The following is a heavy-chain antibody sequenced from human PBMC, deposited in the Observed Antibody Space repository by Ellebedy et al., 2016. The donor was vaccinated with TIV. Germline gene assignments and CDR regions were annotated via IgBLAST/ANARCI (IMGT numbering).Heavy chain of an antibody. D-gene: IGHD6-13*01. CDR1: GYTFTSYD. CDR2: ISAYNGNT. Sequence: ASVKVSCXASGYTFTSYDINWVRQATGQGLEWMGWISAYNGNTNYAQKLQGRVTMTTDTSTSTAYMELRSLRSDDTAVYYCARMAGAGYSSSWIPFGYYYYYMDVWGKGTTVTVSS. CDR3: ARMAGAGYSSSWIPFGYYYYYMDV. J-gene: IGHJ6*03. V-gene: IGHV1-18*01.